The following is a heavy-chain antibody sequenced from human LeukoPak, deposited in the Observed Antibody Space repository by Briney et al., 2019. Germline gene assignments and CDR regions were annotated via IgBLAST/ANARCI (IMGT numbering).Heavy chain of an antibody. CDR1: GFTVSSNY. D-gene: IGHD4-17*01. CDR2: ISSSGSTI. Sequence: AASGFTVSSNYMSWIRQAPGKGLEWVSYISSSGSTIYYADSVKGRFTISRDNAKNSLYLQMNSLRAEDTAVYYCARDPYGDYYFDYWGQGTLGTVSS. J-gene: IGHJ4*02. V-gene: IGHV3-11*01. CDR3: ARDPYGDYYFDY.